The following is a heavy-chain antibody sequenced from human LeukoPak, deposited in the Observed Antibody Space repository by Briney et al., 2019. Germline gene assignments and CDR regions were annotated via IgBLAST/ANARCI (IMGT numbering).Heavy chain of an antibody. CDR1: GGSFSGYY. CDR2: INHSGST. CDR3: ARGYYDSSGYYQGYYYYYMDV. D-gene: IGHD3-22*01. V-gene: IGHV4-34*01. Sequence: SETLSLTCAVYGGSFSGYYWSWIRQPPGKGLEWIGEINHSGSTNYNPSFKSRVTISVDTSKNQFSLKLSSVTAADTAVYYCARGYYDSSGYYQGYYYYYMDVWGKGTTVTVSS. J-gene: IGHJ6*03.